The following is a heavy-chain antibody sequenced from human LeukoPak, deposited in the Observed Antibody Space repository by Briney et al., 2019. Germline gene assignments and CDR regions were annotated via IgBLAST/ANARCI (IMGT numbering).Heavy chain of an antibody. J-gene: IGHJ4*02. CDR3: AKSWTSEYCSGGSCYRSPFDY. CDR2: ISYDGSNK. V-gene: IGHV3-30*18. D-gene: IGHD2-15*01. CDR1: GFTFSSYG. Sequence: GGSLRLSCAASGFTFSSYGMHWVRQAPAKGLERVAVISYDGSNKYYADSVKGRFTISRDNSKNTLYLQMNSLSAEDTAVYYCAKSWTSEYCSGGSCYRSPFDYWGQGTLVTVSS.